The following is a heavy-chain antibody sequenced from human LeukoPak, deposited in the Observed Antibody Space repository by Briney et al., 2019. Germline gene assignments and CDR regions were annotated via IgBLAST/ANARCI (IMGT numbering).Heavy chain of an antibody. CDR1: GGSISSSSYY. Sequence: SETLSLTCTVSGGSISSSSYYWGWIRQPPGKGLEWIGSIYYSGSTYYNPSLKSRVTISVDTSKNQFSLKLSSVTAADTAVYYCAEAIGAAHGAFDIWGQGTMVTVSS. J-gene: IGHJ3*02. CDR3: AEAIGAAHGAFDI. D-gene: IGHD5-18*01. V-gene: IGHV4-39*01. CDR2: IYYSGST.